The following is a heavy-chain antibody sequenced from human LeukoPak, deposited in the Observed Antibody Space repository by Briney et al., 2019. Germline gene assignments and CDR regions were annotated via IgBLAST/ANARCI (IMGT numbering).Heavy chain of an antibody. D-gene: IGHD5-18*01. CDR2: IIPIFGTA. CDR3: ARGLDGGIGYSYGD. V-gene: IGHV1-69*05. CDR1: GGTFSSYA. J-gene: IGHJ4*02. Sequence: ASVKVSCKASGGTFSSYAISWVRQAPGQGLEWMGGIIPIFGTANYAQKFQGRVTITTDESTSTAYMELSSLRSEDPAVYYCARGLDGGIGYSYGDWGQGTLVTVSS.